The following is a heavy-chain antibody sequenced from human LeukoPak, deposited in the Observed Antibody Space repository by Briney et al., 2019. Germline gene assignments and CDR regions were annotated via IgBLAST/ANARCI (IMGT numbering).Heavy chain of an antibody. CDR1: GFTFSDYY. CDR3: AGELAEYGYYFGGGVRFEL. J-gene: IGHJ4*02. CDR2: ISSSGSTI. Sequence: GGSLRLSCAASGFTFSDYYMSWIRQAPGKGLEWVSYISSSGSTIYYGDSVKGRFTISRDNAKNSLYLQMNSLRAEDTAVYYCAGELAEYGYYFGGGVRFELWGQGTLVTVSS. D-gene: IGHD4-17*01. V-gene: IGHV3-11*01.